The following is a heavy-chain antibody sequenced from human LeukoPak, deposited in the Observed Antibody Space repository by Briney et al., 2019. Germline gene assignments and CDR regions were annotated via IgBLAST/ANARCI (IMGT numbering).Heavy chain of an antibody. CDR3: ARGPDADIVVVPAGYYMDV. V-gene: IGHV4-39*07. CDR1: GDSISSTNYY. CDR2: IYYSGST. D-gene: IGHD2-2*01. Sequence: SETLSLTCTVSGDSISSTNYYWGWIRQPPGKGLEWIGSIYYSGSTYYNPSLKSRVTISVDTSKNQFSLKLSSVTAADTAVYYCARGPDADIVVVPAGYYMDVWGKGTTVTVSS. J-gene: IGHJ6*03.